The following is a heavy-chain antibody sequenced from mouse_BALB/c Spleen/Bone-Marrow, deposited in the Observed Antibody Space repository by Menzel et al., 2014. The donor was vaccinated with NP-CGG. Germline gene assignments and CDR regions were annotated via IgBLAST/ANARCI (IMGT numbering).Heavy chain of an antibody. D-gene: IGHD2-4*01. CDR3: ARRVYYDYDGGAWFAY. Sequence: VQLQQSGAELARPGASVKLSCKASGYTFTSYWMQWVKQRPGQGLEWIGAIYPGDGDTRYTQKFKGKATLTADKSSSTAYMQLSSLASEDSAVYYCARRVYYDYDGGAWFAYWGQGTLVTVSA. CDR2: IYPGDGDT. V-gene: IGHV1-87*01. CDR1: GYTFTSYW. J-gene: IGHJ3*01.